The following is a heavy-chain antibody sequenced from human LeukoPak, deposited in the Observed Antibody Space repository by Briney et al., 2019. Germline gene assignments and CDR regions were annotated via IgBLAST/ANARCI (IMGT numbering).Heavy chain of an antibody. CDR2: ISGSGGST. Sequence: HPGGSLRLSCAASGFTVSSNYMSWVRQAPGKGLEWVSAISGSGGSTYYADSVKGRFTISRDNSKSTLYLQMNSLRAEDTAVYYCAKSCSSTSCYGSYWGQGTLVTVSS. CDR3: AKSCSSTSCYGSY. J-gene: IGHJ4*02. V-gene: IGHV3-23*01. D-gene: IGHD2-2*01. CDR1: GFTVSSNY.